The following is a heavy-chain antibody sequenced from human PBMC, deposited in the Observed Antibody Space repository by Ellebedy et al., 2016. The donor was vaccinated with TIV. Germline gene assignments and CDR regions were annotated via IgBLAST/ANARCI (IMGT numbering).Heavy chain of an antibody. D-gene: IGHD3-3*01. V-gene: IGHV6-1*01. J-gene: IGHJ4*02. CDR1: GDSVSSDSA. Sequence: SQTLSLTCXISGDSVSSDSAWNWIRQSPSRGLEWLGRTYYRSKWYHDYALSVKSRITINADTSKNQFSLQLNSVSPEDTAVYYCARDGGTGLDYWDFWGQGTLVTVSS. CDR2: TYYRSKWYH. CDR3: ARDGGTGLDYWDF.